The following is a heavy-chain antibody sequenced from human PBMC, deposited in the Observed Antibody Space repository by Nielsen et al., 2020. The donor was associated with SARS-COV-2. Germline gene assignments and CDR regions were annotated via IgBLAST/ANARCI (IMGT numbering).Heavy chain of an antibody. CDR2: ISSSGSTI. J-gene: IGHJ5*02. Sequence: GGSLRLSCAASGFTFSSYEMNWVRQAPGKGLEWVSYISSSGSTIYYADSVKGRFTISRDNAKNSLYLQMNSLRAEDTAVYYCARYLSGEWWFGAVPEYRGWFDPWSQGTLVTVSS. CDR1: GFTFSSYE. CDR3: ARYLSGEWWFGAVPEYRGWFDP. D-gene: IGHD3-10*01. V-gene: IGHV3-48*03.